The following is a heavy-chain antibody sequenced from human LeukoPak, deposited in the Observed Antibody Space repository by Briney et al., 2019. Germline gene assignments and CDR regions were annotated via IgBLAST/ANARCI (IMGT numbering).Heavy chain of an antibody. D-gene: IGHD2-15*01. CDR3: ASSGYCSGGSCYSLDP. V-gene: IGHV5-10-1*01. CDR1: GYSFTSYW. Sequence: GESLKISCKGSGYSFTSYWISWVRQMPGKGLEWMGRIDPSDSYTNYSPSFQGHVTISADKSISTAYLQWSSLKASDTAMYYRASSGYCSGGSCYSLDPWGQGTLVTVSS. CDR2: IDPSDSYT. J-gene: IGHJ5*02.